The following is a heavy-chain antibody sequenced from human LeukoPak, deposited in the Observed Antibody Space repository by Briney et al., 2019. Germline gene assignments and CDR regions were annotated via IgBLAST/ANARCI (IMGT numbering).Heavy chain of an antibody. V-gene: IGHV1-69*06. CDR2: IIPVFGTT. CDR1: GGTFSSYA. J-gene: IGHJ4*02. D-gene: IGHD3-22*01. Sequence: ASVKVSCKASGGTFSSYAVSWVRLTPRQGLEWLGGIIPVFGTTTYAQKFQAKVTMTADKSTNTAYLEISSLTSDDTAVYYCARCSPGDSSNFYAVLQYWGQGTQVTVST. CDR3: ARCSPGDSSNFYAVLQY.